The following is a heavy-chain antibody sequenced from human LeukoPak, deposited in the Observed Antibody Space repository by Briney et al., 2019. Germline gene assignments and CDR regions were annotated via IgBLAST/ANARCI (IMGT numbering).Heavy chain of an antibody. CDR3: ARDATLYHYGSGSGLFDY. D-gene: IGHD3-10*01. CDR1: GYTLTELS. CDR2: FDPEDGET. J-gene: IGHJ4*02. Sequence: GASVKVSCKVSGYTLTELSMHWVRQAPGKGLEWMGGFDPEDGETIYAQKFQGRVTMTEDTSTDTAYMELSSLRSEDTAVYYCARDATLYHYGSGSGLFDYWGQGTLVTVSS. V-gene: IGHV1-24*01.